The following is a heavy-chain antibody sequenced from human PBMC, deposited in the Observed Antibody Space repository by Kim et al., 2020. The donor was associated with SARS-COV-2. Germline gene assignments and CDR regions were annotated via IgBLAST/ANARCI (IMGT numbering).Heavy chain of an antibody. CDR1: GFTFDDYA. J-gene: IGHJ3*02. V-gene: IGHV3-43*02. CDR3: AKGPSYYYDSSGIEGAFDI. CDR2: ISGDGGST. Sequence: GGSLRLSCAASGFTFDDYAMHWVRQAPGKGLEWVSLISGDGGSTYYADSVKGRFTISRDNSKNSLYLQMNSLRTEDTALYYCAKGPSYYYDSSGIEGAFDIWGQGTMVTVSS. D-gene: IGHD3-22*01.